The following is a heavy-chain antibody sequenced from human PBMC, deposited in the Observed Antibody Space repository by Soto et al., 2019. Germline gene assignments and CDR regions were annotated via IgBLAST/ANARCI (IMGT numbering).Heavy chain of an antibody. CDR2: IIPIFGTA. Sequence: QVQLVQSGAEVKKPGSSVKVSCKASGGTFSSYAISWVRQAPGQGREWMGGIIPIFGTANYAQKFQGRVTIPADESPSTAYMERSSLSSEDTAVYYWAIQDYYDSSRYYSPLGYWGQGTLVTVSS. V-gene: IGHV1-69*01. J-gene: IGHJ4*02. CDR3: AIQDYYDSSRYYSPLGY. CDR1: GGTFSSYA. D-gene: IGHD3-22*01.